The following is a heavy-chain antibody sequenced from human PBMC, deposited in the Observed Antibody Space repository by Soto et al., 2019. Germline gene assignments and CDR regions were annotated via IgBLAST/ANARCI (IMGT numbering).Heavy chain of an antibody. D-gene: IGHD4-17*01. CDR1: GGSISSYY. Sequence: SETLSLTCTVSGGSISSYYWSWIRQPPGKGLEWIGYIYYSGSTNYNPSLKSRVTISVDTSKNQFSLKLSSVTAADTAVYYCARRRYGALDYWGQGTLVTVSS. CDR2: IYYSGST. V-gene: IGHV4-59*08. J-gene: IGHJ4*02. CDR3: ARRRYGALDY.